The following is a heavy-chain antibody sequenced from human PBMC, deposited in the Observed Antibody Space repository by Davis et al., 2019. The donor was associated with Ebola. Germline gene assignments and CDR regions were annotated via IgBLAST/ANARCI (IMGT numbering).Heavy chain of an antibody. CDR3: AMKEEMATMSGFDP. J-gene: IGHJ5*02. CDR1: GYTFTSYG. Sequence: ASVKVSCKASGYTFTSYGISWVRQAPGQGLEWMGWISAYNGNTNYAQKLQGRVTMTTDTSTSTAYMELSSLRSEDTAVYYCAMKEEMATMSGFDPWGQGTLVTVSS. D-gene: IGHD5-24*01. V-gene: IGHV1-18*01. CDR2: ISAYNGNT.